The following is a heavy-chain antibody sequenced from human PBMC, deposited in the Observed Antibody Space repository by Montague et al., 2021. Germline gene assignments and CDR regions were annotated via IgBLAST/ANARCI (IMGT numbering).Heavy chain of an antibody. CDR2: VYHTRST. V-gene: IGHV4-4*02. CDR1: GDSINTPNW. J-gene: IGHJ6*02. D-gene: IGHD2-15*01. CDR3: ARRGGYSARQYSGWDV. Sequence: SETLSPTCAVSGDSINTPNWWTWVRQFPGKGLEWIREVYHTRSTNYKPSLKSRVTLSVAKSKNQFSLKMTSVTAADTAIYYCARRGGYSARQYSGWDVWGQGSTVTVSS.